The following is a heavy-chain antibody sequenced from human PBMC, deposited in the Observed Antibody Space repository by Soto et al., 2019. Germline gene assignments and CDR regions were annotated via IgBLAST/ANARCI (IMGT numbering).Heavy chain of an antibody. CDR2: SRNKANGYTT. CDR1: GFTFSDRY. V-gene: IGHV3-72*01. CDR3: ARGSLSGRAFDY. Sequence: GGSLRLSCAASGFTFSDRYVDWVRQAPGKGLEWVGRSRNKANGYTTEYAASVKGRFSASRDESQNSVYLQMDSLKTEDTAVYYCARGSLSGRAFDYWGQGTLVTVSS. D-gene: IGHD1-26*01. J-gene: IGHJ4*02.